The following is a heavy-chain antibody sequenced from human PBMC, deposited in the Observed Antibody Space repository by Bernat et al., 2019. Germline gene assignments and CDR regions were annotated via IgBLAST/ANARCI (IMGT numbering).Heavy chain of an antibody. D-gene: IGHD3-3*01. Sequence: QVQLVESGGGVVQPGRSLRLTCAASGFSFSTYGMHWVRQAPGKGLEWVAVIWYDGSKKYYADSVKGRFTISRDNSQNRLYLEMNSLRAEDTAVYYCVTLWGGSFTPLDNWGQGTLVTVSS. J-gene: IGHJ4*02. V-gene: IGHV3-33*01. CDR1: GFSFSTYG. CDR3: VTLWGGSFTPLDN. CDR2: IWYDGSKK.